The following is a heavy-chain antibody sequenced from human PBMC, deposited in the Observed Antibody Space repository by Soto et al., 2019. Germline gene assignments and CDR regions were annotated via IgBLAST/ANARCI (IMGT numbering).Heavy chain of an antibody. D-gene: IGHD5-12*01. CDR3: ASEAGATIEY. Sequence: ETLSLTCTVSGGSISSYYWSWTRQPPGKGLEWIGYISYSGSTNYNPSLKSRVTLSVDTSKNQFSLKLSSVTAADTAVYYCASEAGATIEYWGQGTLVTVSS. J-gene: IGHJ4*02. CDR1: GGSISSYY. V-gene: IGHV4-59*08. CDR2: ISYSGST.